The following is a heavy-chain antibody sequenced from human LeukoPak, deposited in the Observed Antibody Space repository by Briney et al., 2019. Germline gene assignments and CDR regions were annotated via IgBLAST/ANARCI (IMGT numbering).Heavy chain of an antibody. Sequence: GGSLRLSCAASEFTFSSYAMSWVRQAPGKGLEWVSAISGSGGSTYYADSVKGRFTISRDNSKNTLYLQMNSLRAEDTAVYYCAKGEEYCGGDCYSGGPLGYYYGMDVWGQGTTVTVSS. CDR1: EFTFSSYA. J-gene: IGHJ6*02. V-gene: IGHV3-23*01. D-gene: IGHD2-21*02. CDR2: ISGSGGST. CDR3: AKGEEYCGGDCYSGGPLGYYYGMDV.